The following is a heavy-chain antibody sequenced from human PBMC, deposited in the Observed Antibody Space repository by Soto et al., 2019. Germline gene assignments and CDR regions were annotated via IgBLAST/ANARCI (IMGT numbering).Heavy chain of an antibody. J-gene: IGHJ4*02. CDR1: GYTFTGHY. CDR2: INPNSGGT. D-gene: IGHD6-13*01. CDR3: ASEYSSTWYQFDY. V-gene: IGHV1-2*02. Sequence: ASVKVSCKASGYTFTGHYMHWVRQAPGQGFEWMGWINPNSGGTNYAQKFQGRVTMTRDTSISTAYMELSRLRSDDTAVYYCASEYSSTWYQFDYWGQGTLVTVSS.